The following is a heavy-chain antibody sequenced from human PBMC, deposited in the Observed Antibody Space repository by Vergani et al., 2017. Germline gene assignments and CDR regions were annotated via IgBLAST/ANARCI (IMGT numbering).Heavy chain of an antibody. V-gene: IGHV3-23*01. CDR2: ISGSGGST. Sequence: EVQLLESGGGLVQPGGSLRLSCAASGFTFSSYAMSWVRQAPGKGLEWVSAISGSGGSTYYADSVKGRFTISRDNSKNTLYLQMNSLRAEDTAVYYCARSCSSTSLCKATTFDPWGQGTLVTVSS. J-gene: IGHJ5*02. CDR1: GFTFSSYA. D-gene: IGHD2-2*01. CDR3: ARSCSSTSLCKATTFDP.